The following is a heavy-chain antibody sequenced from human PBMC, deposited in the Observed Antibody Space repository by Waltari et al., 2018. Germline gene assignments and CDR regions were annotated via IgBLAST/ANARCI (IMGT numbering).Heavy chain of an antibody. V-gene: IGHV1-3*01. CDR3: ACEKGLGTFDY. CDR2: INAGNGNT. J-gene: IGHJ4*02. CDR1: GYTFTRYA. Sequence: QVQLVQSGAEVKKPGASVKVSCKASGYTFTRYAMHWVRQAPGQRLEWMGWINAGNGNTKYSQKFQGRVTITRDTSASTAYMELSSLRSEDTAVYYCACEKGLGTFDYWGQGTLVTVSS. D-gene: IGHD1-26*01.